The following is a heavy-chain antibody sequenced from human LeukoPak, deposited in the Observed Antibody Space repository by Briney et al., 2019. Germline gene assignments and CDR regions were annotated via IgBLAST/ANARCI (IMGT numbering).Heavy chain of an antibody. V-gene: IGHV3-53*01. CDR2: IYSDNT. CDR3: ARDLGGLVNWFDP. CDR1: GFTVSSNS. J-gene: IGHJ5*02. D-gene: IGHD3-16*01. Sequence: PGGSLRHSCTVSGFTVSSNSMSWVRQAPGKGLEWVSFIYSDNTHYSDSVKGRFTISRDNSKNTLYLQMNSLRAEDTAVYYCARDLGGLVNWFDPWGQGTLVTVSS.